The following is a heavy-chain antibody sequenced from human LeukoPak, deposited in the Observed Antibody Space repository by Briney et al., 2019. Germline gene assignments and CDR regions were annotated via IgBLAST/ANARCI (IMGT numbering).Heavy chain of an antibody. D-gene: IGHD2-21*01. CDR3: ARDEACGGDCFNWFDP. Sequence: GGSLRLSCAASGFTFSSYWMHWARQAPGKGLVWVSRINSDGSSTSYADSVKGRFTISRDNAKNTLYLQMNSLRAEDTAVYYCARDEACGGDCFNWFDPWGQGTLVTVSS. J-gene: IGHJ5*02. CDR2: INSDGSST. CDR1: GFTFSSYW. V-gene: IGHV3-74*01.